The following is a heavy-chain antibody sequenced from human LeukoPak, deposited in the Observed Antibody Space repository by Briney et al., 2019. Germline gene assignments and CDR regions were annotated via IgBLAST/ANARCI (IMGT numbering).Heavy chain of an antibody. V-gene: IGHV1-24*01. Sequence: ASVKVSCKVSGYTLTELSMHWVRQAPGKGLEWMGGFDPEDGETIYAQKFQGRVTITADESTSTAYMELSSLRSEDTAVYYCARATDNAAWDYYYYYMDVWGKGTTVTVSS. CDR2: FDPEDGET. CDR3: ARATDNAAWDYYYYYMDV. D-gene: IGHD4-17*01. J-gene: IGHJ6*03. CDR1: GYTLTELS.